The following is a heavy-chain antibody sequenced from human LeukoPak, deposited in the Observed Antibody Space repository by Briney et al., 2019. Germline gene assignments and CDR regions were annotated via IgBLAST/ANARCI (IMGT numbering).Heavy chain of an antibody. D-gene: IGHD3-10*01. CDR3: ARGHFRFSGYGSGSYHRWFDP. Sequence: SETLSLTCAVYGGSFSGYYWSWIRQPPGKGLEWIGEINHNGSTNYNPSLKSRVTISVDTSKNQFSLKLGSVTAADTAVYYCARGHFRFSGYGSGSYHRWFDPWGQGTLVTVSS. J-gene: IGHJ5*02. CDR1: GGSFSGYY. V-gene: IGHV4-34*01. CDR2: INHNGST.